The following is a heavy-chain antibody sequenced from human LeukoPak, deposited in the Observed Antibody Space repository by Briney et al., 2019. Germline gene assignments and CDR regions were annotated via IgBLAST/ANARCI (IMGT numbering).Heavy chain of an antibody. D-gene: IGHD3-10*01. CDR1: GYTFTGYY. CDR3: AGDPELKYYYGSGSYFGLHYYYGMDV. V-gene: IGHV1-2*06. Sequence: ASVKVSCKASGYTFTGYYMHWVRQAPGQGLEWMGRINPNSGGTNYAQKLQGRVTMTTDTSTSTAYMELRSLRSDDTAVYYCAGDPELKYYYGSGSYFGLHYYYGMDVWGQGTTVTVSS. J-gene: IGHJ6*02. CDR2: INPNSGGT.